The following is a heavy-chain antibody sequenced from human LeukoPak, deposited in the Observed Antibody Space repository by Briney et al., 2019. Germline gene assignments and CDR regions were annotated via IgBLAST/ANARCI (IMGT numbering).Heavy chain of an antibody. CDR3: TLGSY. CDR2: INTNTGNP. Sequence: ASVKVSCKPSGYTFNKYAINWVRQAPGQGLEWMGWINTNTGNPSYARDFTGRFVFSLDTSVNSAFLQINNLKAEDTAFYYCTLGSYWGQGTLVTVSS. CDR1: GYTFNKYA. J-gene: IGHJ4*02. D-gene: IGHD3-10*01. V-gene: IGHV7-4-1*02.